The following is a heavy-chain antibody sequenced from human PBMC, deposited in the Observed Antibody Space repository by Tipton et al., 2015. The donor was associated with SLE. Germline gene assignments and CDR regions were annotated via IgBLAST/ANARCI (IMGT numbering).Heavy chain of an antibody. D-gene: IGHD6-13*01. V-gene: IGHV3-49*03. J-gene: IGHJ5*02. Sequence: SLRLSCTGSGFTFGASAVAWFRQAPGKGLEWVGFIRSQSYGGSPDYAASVKGRFTISRDDSKSIAYLQMNSLRAEDTAVYYCASNLLPRWGFDPWGQGTLVTVSS. CDR3: ASNLLPRWGFDP. CDR1: GFTFGASA. CDR2: IRSQSYGGSP.